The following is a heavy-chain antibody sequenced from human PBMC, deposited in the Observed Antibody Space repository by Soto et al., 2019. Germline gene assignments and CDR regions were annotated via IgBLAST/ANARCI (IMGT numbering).Heavy chain of an antibody. CDR1: GYDFIAYA. D-gene: IGHD3-3*02. J-gene: IGHJ6*02. Sequence: QVQLAQSGAEVKKPGASVKISCKASGYDFIAYALHWVRQAPGQRPEWMGWINAANGDTKYSQKFQGRVTLTADTSASTGYMEMRSLKSDDTAVYYCTFFPFHGMDVWGQGTTVTVSS. CDR2: INAANGDT. CDR3: TFFPFHGMDV. V-gene: IGHV1-3*01.